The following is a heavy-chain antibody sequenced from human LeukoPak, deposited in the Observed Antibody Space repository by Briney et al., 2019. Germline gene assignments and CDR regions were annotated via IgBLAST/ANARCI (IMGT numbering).Heavy chain of an antibody. J-gene: IGHJ3*02. Sequence: PGGSLRLSCAASGFTFSSYGMNWVRQAPGKGLEWVSSISSSSSYIYYADSVKGRFTISRDNAKNSLYLQMNSLRAEDTAVYYCARESSSSPDDAFDIWGQGTMVTVSS. V-gene: IGHV3-21*01. CDR3: ARESSSSPDDAFDI. CDR2: ISSSSSYI. CDR1: GFTFSSYG. D-gene: IGHD6-13*01.